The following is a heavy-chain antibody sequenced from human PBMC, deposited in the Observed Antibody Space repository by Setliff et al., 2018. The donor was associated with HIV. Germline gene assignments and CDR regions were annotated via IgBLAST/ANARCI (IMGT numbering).Heavy chain of an antibody. CDR3: ARRGNDYLWRNWFDP. CDR1: GGSINSHY. J-gene: IGHJ5*02. V-gene: IGHV4-59*11. Sequence: TLSLTCSVSGGSINSHYWSWIRQPLGKGLEWMGNIYYTGSTKYNSSLKSRLTMSVETSKNQFSVRLNSVTAADTAVYYCARRGNDYLWRNWFDPWGQGTLVTVSS. CDR2: IYYTGST. D-gene: IGHD4-17*01.